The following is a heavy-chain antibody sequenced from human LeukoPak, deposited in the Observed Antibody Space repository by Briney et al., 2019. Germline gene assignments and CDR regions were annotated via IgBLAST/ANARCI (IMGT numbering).Heavy chain of an antibody. V-gene: IGHV3-7*01. CDR3: ARGFGDSSGWYNDY. CDR2: IKQNGSEK. J-gene: IGHJ4*02. CDR1: GFTFSTYW. D-gene: IGHD6-19*01. Sequence: PGGSLRLSCAASGFTFSTYWMNWVRQAPGKGLEWVANIKQNGSEKYYVDSVKGRFNISRDNAKNTLFLQMNSLRAEDTSVYYCARGFGDSSGWYNDYWGQGTLVIVSS.